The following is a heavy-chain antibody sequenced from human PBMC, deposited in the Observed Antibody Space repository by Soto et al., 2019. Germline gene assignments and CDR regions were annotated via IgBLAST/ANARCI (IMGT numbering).Heavy chain of an antibody. CDR1: GVSVTSGGYS. CDR3: ARGVGKTMAHYFDF. Sequence: SETLSLTCAVSGVSVTSGGYSWNWIRQPPGKGLEWVGYIYHTGSAYYTPSLSSRVTISVDRSTNQFSLKLNSVTAADTAVYYCARGVGKTMAHYFDFWGPGTPVTVSS. J-gene: IGHJ4*02. D-gene: IGHD3-10*01. V-gene: IGHV4-30-2*01. CDR2: IYHTGSA.